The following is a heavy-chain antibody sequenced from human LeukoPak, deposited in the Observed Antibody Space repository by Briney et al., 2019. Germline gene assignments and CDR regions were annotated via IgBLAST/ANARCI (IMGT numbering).Heavy chain of an antibody. Sequence: ASVKVSCKASGGTFSSYAISWVRQAPGQGLEWMGGIIPIFGTANYAQKFQGRVTITADESTSTAYMELSSLRSEDTAVYYCARAVLYDSSGYYSSYYFDYWGQGTLVTVSS. CDR2: IIPIFGTA. V-gene: IGHV1-69*13. D-gene: IGHD3-22*01. CDR3: ARAVLYDSSGYYSSYYFDY. J-gene: IGHJ4*02. CDR1: GGTFSSYA.